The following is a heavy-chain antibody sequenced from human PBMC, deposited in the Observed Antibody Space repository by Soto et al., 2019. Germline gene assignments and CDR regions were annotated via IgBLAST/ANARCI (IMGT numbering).Heavy chain of an antibody. V-gene: IGHV3-23*01. CDR2: ISGSGGIT. CDR3: ATGSSGWYFDY. Sequence: EVQLLESGGGLVQPGGSLRLSCAAPGFTFSNYAMNWVRQAPWKGLEWVSVISGSGGITYYTDSVKGRFTISVYNSKNTPYLQMSSLRGAETAVYYCATGSSGWYFDYWCQGTLVTVSS. J-gene: IGHJ4*02. D-gene: IGHD6-19*01. CDR1: GFTFSNYA.